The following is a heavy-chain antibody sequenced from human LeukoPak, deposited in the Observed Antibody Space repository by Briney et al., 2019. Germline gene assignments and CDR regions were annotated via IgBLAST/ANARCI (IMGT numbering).Heavy chain of an antibody. CDR3: ARHWTDSSGYYPFDY. J-gene: IGHJ4*02. V-gene: IGHV4-39*01. CDR1: GGSISSSNYY. D-gene: IGHD3-22*01. CDR2: IYYSGST. Sequence: SETLSLTCTVSGGSISSSNYYWGWTRQAPGKGLEWIGSIYYSGSTYYNPPLKSRVTISVDTSKNQFSLKLSSVTAADTAVFYCARHWTDSSGYYPFDYWGQGTLVTVSS.